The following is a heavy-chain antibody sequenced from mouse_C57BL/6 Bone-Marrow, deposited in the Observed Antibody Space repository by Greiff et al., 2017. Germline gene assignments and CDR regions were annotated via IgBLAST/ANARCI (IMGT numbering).Heavy chain of an antibody. Sequence: QVQLQQPGAELVKPGASVKLSCKASGYTFTSYWMHWVKQRPGQGLEWIGMIHPNSGSTNYNEKFKSKATLTVDKSSSTAYMQLSSLAAEDSAVYYCAREVNWGPFAYWGQGTLVTVSA. J-gene: IGHJ3*01. CDR3: AREVNWGPFAY. CDR1: GYTFTSYW. D-gene: IGHD4-1*01. V-gene: IGHV1-64*01. CDR2: IHPNSGST.